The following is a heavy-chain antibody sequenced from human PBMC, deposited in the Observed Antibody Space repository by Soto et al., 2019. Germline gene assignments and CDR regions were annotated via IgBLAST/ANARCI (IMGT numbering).Heavy chain of an antibody. V-gene: IGHV4-59*01. CDR1: GGSLSRYY. CDR2: IFYTGTI. Sequence: QVQLQESGPGLVKPSETLSLTCAVSGGSLSRYYWSWIRQPPGKGLEWIGSIFYTGTINYNPSLNSRVTISVDTSNNQYSLKLTSVTAADTAVYYGARTLKVSSWSFDSWGQGTLVTVSS. J-gene: IGHJ4*02. D-gene: IGHD6-13*01. CDR3: ARTLKVSSWSFDS.